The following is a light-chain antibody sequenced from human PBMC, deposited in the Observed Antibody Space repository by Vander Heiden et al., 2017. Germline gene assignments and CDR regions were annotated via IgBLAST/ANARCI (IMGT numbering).Light chain of an antibody. Sequence: SYDLTQPPSVSVSPGQTVSFTCSGDNLGDKFVHWYQQRSGQSPVMVIYEDTKRPSGIPERFSGSNSGNTATLTISGTQTLDEAYYYCQAWDSSTIIFGGGTKLTVL. CDR3: QAWDSSTII. CDR2: EDT. J-gene: IGLJ2*01. V-gene: IGLV3-1*01. CDR1: NLGDKF.